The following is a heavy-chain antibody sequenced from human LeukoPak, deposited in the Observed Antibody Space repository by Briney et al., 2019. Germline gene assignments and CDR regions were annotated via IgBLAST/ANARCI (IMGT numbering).Heavy chain of an antibody. CDR1: GFMLSDYY. CDR3: VRETTVTAADAFDI. J-gene: IGHJ3*02. D-gene: IGHD4-17*01. CDR2: ISRSGADT. Sequence: GGSLRLSCAASGFMLSDYYMSWIGQAPGKGLEWVSAISRSGADTYYADSVKGRFTISRDNSKNTLYLQMDSLRAEDTALYFCVRETTVTAADAFDIWGQGTMVTVSS. V-gene: IGHV3-23*01.